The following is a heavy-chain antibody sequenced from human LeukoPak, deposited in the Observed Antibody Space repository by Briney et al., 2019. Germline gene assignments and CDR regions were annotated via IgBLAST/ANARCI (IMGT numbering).Heavy chain of an antibody. D-gene: IGHD3-10*01. CDR2: IQYDGSNK. V-gene: IGHV3-30*02. CDR1: GFTFSNYD. J-gene: IGHJ4*02. Sequence: PGGSLRLSCAMSGFTFSNYDLHWVRQAPGKGLEWVTFIQYDGSNKYYADSVKGRFTISRDNSKNTLYLQMNSLRAEDTAVYYCAKDRVILLWFGEFGDYWGQGTLVTVSS. CDR3: AKDRVILLWFGEFGDY.